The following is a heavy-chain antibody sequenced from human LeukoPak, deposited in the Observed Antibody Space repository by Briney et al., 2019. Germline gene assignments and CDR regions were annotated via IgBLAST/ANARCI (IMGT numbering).Heavy chain of an antibody. D-gene: IGHD3-22*01. Sequence: PVGSLRLSCAASGFPFSAYSMTWVRQAPGKGLEWVSSISGSSSYMFYADSVRGRFTISRDNATNSLYLQMNSLRAEDTAVYYCAKDYHDSSGYSYYFDYWGQGTLVTVSS. CDR2: ISGSSSYM. CDR3: AKDYHDSSGYSYYFDY. J-gene: IGHJ4*02. V-gene: IGHV3-21*01. CDR1: GFPFSAYS.